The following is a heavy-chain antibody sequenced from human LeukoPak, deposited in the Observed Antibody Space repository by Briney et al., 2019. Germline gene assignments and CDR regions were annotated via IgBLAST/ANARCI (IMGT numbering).Heavy chain of an antibody. Sequence: GGSLTLSCAASGFSFSRFGLNWVRQAPGKGLEWVSYISTSSRGIDYVDSVRGGFTVSRENAKNSVFLEMSSLRAEDTAVYYCAREGCYYDAGSGPEPCYNYTMAVWGKGTTVTVSS. CDR1: GFSFSRFG. CDR3: AREGCYYDAGSGPEPCYNYTMAV. D-gene: IGHD3-3*01. V-gene: IGHV3-48*01. CDR2: ISTSSRGI. J-gene: IGHJ6*03.